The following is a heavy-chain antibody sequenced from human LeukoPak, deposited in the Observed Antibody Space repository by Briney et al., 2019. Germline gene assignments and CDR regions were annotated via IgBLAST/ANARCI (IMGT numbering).Heavy chain of an antibody. CDR1: GGSFSGYY. CDR3: ARSLLWFGEYYFDY. Sequence: PSETLSLTCAVYGGSFSGYYWSWIRQPPGKGLEWIGEINHSGSTNYNPSLKSRVTISVDTSKNQFSLKLSSVTAADTAVYYCARSLLWFGEYYFDYWGQGTLVTVSS. D-gene: IGHD3-10*01. J-gene: IGHJ4*02. CDR2: INHSGST. V-gene: IGHV4-34*01.